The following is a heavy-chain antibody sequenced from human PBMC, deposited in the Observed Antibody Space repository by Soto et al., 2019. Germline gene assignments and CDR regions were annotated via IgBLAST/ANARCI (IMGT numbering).Heavy chain of an antibody. CDR3: ATDLNSIAVAGNNWFDP. CDR1: GCTLTELS. D-gene: IGHD6-19*01. CDR2: FDPEDGET. V-gene: IGHV1-24*01. Sequence: GASVKVSCKVSGCTLTELSMHWVRQAPGKGLEWMGGFDPEDGETIYAQKFQGRVTMTEDTSTDTAYMELSSLRSEDTAVYYCATDLNSIAVAGNNWFDPWGQETLVTVSS. J-gene: IGHJ5*02.